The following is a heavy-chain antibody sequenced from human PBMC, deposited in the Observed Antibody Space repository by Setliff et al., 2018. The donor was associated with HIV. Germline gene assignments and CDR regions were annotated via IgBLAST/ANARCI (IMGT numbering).Heavy chain of an antibody. CDR1: GESFSGFY. V-gene: IGHV4-34*01. Sequence: ETLSLTCAVYGESFSGFYWNWIRQPPGKGLEWIGEINPSGSTNYNPSLKSRVTISVDKAKNQFSLKLTSVTAADTAVYYCARHLAMGGIQLWFVDDYFDYWGQGTLVTVSS. J-gene: IGHJ4*02. CDR3: ARHLAMGGIQLWFVDDYFDY. D-gene: IGHD5-18*01. CDR2: INPSGST.